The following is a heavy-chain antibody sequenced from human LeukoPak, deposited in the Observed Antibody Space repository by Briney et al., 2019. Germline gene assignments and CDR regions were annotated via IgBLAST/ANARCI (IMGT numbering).Heavy chain of an antibody. CDR3: AGSIAAAGYYYYGMDV. J-gene: IGHJ6*02. V-gene: IGHV4-34*01. Sequence: SETLSLTCAVYGGSFSGYYWSWIRQPPGKGLEWIGEINHSGSTNYNPSLKSRVTISVDTSKNQFSLKLSSVTAADTAVYYCAGSIAAAGYYYYGMDVWGQGTTVTVSS. CDR2: INHSGST. D-gene: IGHD6-13*01. CDR1: GGSFSGYY.